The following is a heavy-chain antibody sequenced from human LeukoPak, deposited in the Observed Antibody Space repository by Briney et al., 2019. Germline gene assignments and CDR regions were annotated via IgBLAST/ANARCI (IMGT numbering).Heavy chain of an antibody. D-gene: IGHD3-10*01. CDR3: AKSSWFGEFFEY. J-gene: IGHJ4*02. Sequence: PGGSLRLSCAASGFTFSSYGMHWVRQAPGKGLEWVAVISYDGSNKYYADSVKGRFTISRDNSKNTLYLQMNSLRAEDTAVYYCAKSSWFGEFFEYWGQGTLVTVSS. CDR2: ISYDGSNK. CDR1: GFTFSSYG. V-gene: IGHV3-30*18.